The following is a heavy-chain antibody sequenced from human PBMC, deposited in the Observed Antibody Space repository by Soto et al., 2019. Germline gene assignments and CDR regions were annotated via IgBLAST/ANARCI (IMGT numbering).Heavy chain of an antibody. CDR3: AQIGYCSGGSCWSRNYYYYGMDV. V-gene: IGHV3-30-3*01. Sequence: QVQLVESGGGVVQPGRSLRLSCAASGLTFSSYAMHWVRQAPGKGLEWVAVISYDGSNKYYADSVKGRFTISRDNSKNTLYLQMNSLRAEDTAVYYCAQIGYCSGGSCWSRNYYYYGMDVWGQGTTVTVSS. J-gene: IGHJ6*02. CDR2: ISYDGSNK. CDR1: GLTFSSYA. D-gene: IGHD2-15*01.